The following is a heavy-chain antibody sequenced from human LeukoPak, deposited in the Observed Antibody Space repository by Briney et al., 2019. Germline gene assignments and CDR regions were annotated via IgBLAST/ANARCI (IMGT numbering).Heavy chain of an antibody. J-gene: IGHJ6*03. Sequence: GSLRLSCAASGFTFSSYAMSWIRQPPGKGLEWIGYIYYSGSTNYNPSLKSRVTISVDTSKNQFSLKLSSVTAADTAVYYCARDGGFGELYRKNYYYYYMDVWGKGTTVTISS. CDR2: IYYSGST. CDR3: ARDGGFGELYRKNYYYYYMDV. D-gene: IGHD3-10*01. CDR1: GFTFSSYA. V-gene: IGHV4-59*01.